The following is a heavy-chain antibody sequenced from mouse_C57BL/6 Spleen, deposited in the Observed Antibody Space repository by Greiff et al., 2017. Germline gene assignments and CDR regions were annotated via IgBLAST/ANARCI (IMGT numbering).Heavy chain of an antibody. CDR2: ISPGDGDT. Sequence: VMLVESGPELVKPGASVKISCKASGYAFRSSWLNWVKQRPGQGLEWIGRISPGDGDTNYNGKFKGKATLTADKSSSTAYMQLSSLTSEDSAVYFCARDLLWLAYWGQGTLVTVSA. J-gene: IGHJ3*01. V-gene: IGHV1-82*01. CDR3: ARDLLWLAY. D-gene: IGHD2-1*01. CDR1: GYAFRSSW.